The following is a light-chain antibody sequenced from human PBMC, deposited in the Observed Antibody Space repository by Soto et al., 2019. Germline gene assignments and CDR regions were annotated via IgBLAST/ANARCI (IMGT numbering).Light chain of an antibody. J-gene: IGLJ3*02. Sequence: QSALTQPPSAYGSPGQSVTISCTGTSSDIGAYNYVSWYQQHPGKAPKLMIHEVSKPPSGVPDRFSGSKSGNTASLTVSGLQAEDEADYYCSSYAGSNDRWVFGGGTKLTVL. CDR2: EVS. V-gene: IGLV2-8*01. CDR3: SSYAGSNDRWV. CDR1: SSDIGAYNY.